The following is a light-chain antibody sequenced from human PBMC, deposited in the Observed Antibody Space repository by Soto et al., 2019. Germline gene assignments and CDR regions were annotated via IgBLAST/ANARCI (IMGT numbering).Light chain of an antibody. CDR1: SSDIGGYNY. CDR2: DVS. V-gene: IGLV2-14*01. J-gene: IGLJ2*01. CDR3: SSQAVSSTLV. Sequence: QSALTQPASVSGSPGQSITISCTGTSSDIGGYNYVSWYQQHPGKAPKLVIYDVSNRPSGVSNRFSGSKSGNTASLTISGLQAEDEADYYCSSQAVSSTLVFGGGTQLTVL.